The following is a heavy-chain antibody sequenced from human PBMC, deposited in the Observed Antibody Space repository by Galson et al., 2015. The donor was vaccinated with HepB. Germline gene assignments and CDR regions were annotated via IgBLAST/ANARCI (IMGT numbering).Heavy chain of an antibody. Sequence: SVKVSCKASGYTFTSYGISWVRQAPGQGLEWMGWISAYNGNTNYAQKLQGRVTMTTDTSTSTAYMELRSLRSDDTAVYYCARSNDYGDPEGAWFDPWGQGTLVTVSS. D-gene: IGHD4-17*01. CDR3: ARSNDYGDPEGAWFDP. V-gene: IGHV1-18*04. CDR1: GYTFTSYG. CDR2: ISAYNGNT. J-gene: IGHJ5*02.